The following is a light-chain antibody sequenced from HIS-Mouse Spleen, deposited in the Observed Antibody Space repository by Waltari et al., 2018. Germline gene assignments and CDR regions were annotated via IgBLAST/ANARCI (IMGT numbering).Light chain of an antibody. J-gene: IGLJ2*01. V-gene: IGLV2-23*01. Sequence: QSALTQPASVSGSPGQSITISCTGTSSDVGSYNLVSWYQQHPGQAPKLMIYEGSKRASGVSNRVSGSKSGNTASLTISGLQAEDEADYYCCSYAGSSTLVFGGGTKLTVL. CDR1: SSDVGSYNL. CDR3: CSYAGSSTLV. CDR2: EGS.